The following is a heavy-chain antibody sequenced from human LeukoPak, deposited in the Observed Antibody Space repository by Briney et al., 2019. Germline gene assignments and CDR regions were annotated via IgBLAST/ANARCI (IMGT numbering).Heavy chain of an antibody. CDR3: ARGRGPVYFGVVWYDY. D-gene: IGHD3-3*01. J-gene: IGHJ4*02. Sequence: PSETLSLTCAVSGGSISSGGYSWSWIRQPPGKGLEWIGYIYHGGSTYYNPSLKSRVTISVDRSKNQFSLKLSSVTAADTAVYYCARGRGPVYFGVVWYDYWGQGTLVTVSS. V-gene: IGHV4-30-2*01. CDR1: GGSISSGGYS. CDR2: IYHGGST.